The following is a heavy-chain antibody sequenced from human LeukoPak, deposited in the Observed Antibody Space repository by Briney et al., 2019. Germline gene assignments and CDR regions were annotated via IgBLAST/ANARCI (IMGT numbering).Heavy chain of an antibody. Sequence: GGSLRLSCAASGFTFSSYAMHWVRQAPGKGLEYVSAMSSNGGSTYYANSVKGRFTISRDNSKNTLFLQMGSLRGEDMAVYYCARFTSPRGMDVWGQGTTITVSS. CDR2: MSSNGGST. J-gene: IGHJ6*02. CDR1: GFTFSSYA. CDR3: ARFTSPRGMDV. V-gene: IGHV3-64*01.